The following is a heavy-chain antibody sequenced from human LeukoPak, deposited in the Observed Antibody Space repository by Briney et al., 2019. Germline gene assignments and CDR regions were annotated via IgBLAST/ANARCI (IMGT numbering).Heavy chain of an antibody. CDR3: ARDRSSGSYYPGSDYYYGMDV. CDR1: GYTFTGYY. D-gene: IGHD1-26*01. V-gene: IGHV1-2*04. Sequence: ASVKVSCKASGYTFTGYYMHWVRQAPGQGLEWMGWINPNSGGTNYAQKFQGWVTMTRDTSISTAYMELSRLRSDDTAVYYCARDRSSGSYYPGSDYYYGMDVWGQGTTVTVSS. CDR2: INPNSGGT. J-gene: IGHJ6*02.